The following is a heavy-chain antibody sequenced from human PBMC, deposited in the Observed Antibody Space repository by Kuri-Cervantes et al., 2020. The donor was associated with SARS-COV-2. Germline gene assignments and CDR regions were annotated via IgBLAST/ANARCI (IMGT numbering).Heavy chain of an antibody. Sequence: GESLKISCTASGFNFSTTDMHWVRQTPGKGLEWVAVISYDGKKKKCVASGKGRFTISRDNSQNTLYLQVKSLKSEDTAIYYCAKDRFGVHDFWGQGTLVTVSS. D-gene: IGHD2-8*01. J-gene: IGHJ4*02. V-gene: IGHV3-30*18. CDR3: AKDRFGVHDF. CDR2: ISYDGKKK. CDR1: GFNFSTTD.